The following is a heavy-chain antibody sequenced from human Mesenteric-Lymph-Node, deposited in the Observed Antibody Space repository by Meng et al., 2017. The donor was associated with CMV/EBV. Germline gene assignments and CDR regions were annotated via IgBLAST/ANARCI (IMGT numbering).Heavy chain of an antibody. J-gene: IGHJ6*02. CDR3: ARLVGVVSSSWYPSYYYGMDV. CDR1: GYSISSGYY. V-gene: IGHV4-38-2*02. CDR2: IYHSGST. D-gene: IGHD6-13*01. Sequence: SETLSLTCTVSGYSISSGYYWGWILQPPGKGLQWIGSIYHSGSTYYNTSFQSRVTISLDTSKNQFSLKLSSVTAADTAVCYCARLVGVVSSSWYPSYYYGMDVWGQGTTVTVSS.